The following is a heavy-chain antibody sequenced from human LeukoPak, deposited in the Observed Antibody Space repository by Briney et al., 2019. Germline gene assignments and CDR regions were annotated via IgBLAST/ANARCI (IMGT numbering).Heavy chain of an antibody. Sequence: ASVKVSCKASGYTFTGYYMHWVRQAPGRGLEWMGRINPNSGGTNYAQKFQGRVTMTRDTSISTAYMELSRLRSDDTAVYYCASSYYYDSSGYQTFDYWGQGTLVTVSS. J-gene: IGHJ4*02. D-gene: IGHD3-22*01. CDR2: INPNSGGT. CDR3: ASSYYYDSSGYQTFDY. V-gene: IGHV1-2*06. CDR1: GYTFTGYY.